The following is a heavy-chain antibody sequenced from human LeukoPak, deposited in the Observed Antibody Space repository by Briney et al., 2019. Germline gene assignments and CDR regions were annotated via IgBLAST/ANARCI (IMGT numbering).Heavy chain of an antibody. J-gene: IGHJ3*02. CDR3: ARGLSGYDTVAQDAFDI. V-gene: IGHV3-48*01. D-gene: IGHD5-12*01. CDR1: GFTFSISI. Sequence: GGSLPLSCAAPGFTFSISIMKWVRPPPGGGREWVSYIRSSSSTINYNDSVKGRFTISRDNSKNTLYLQMSSLRAEDTAVYYCARGLSGYDTVAQDAFDIWGQGTMVTVSS. CDR2: IRSSSSTI.